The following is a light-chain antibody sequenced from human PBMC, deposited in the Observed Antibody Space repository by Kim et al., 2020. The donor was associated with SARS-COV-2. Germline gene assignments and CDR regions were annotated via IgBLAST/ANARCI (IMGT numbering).Light chain of an antibody. V-gene: IGLV3-1*01. Sequence: SYELTQPPSVSVSPGQTASITCSGDKLGDKYACWYQQKPGQSPVLVIYQDSKRPSGIPERFSGSSSGNTATLTISGTQAMDEADYYCQAWDSSGVFGGGTQLTVL. CDR3: QAWDSSGV. CDR1: KLGDKY. J-gene: IGLJ3*02. CDR2: QDS.